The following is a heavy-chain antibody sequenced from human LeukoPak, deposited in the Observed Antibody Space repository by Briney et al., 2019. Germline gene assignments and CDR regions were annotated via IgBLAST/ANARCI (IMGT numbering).Heavy chain of an antibody. D-gene: IGHD1-26*01. CDR3: ARAYSGSSDGAADY. CDR2: ISSSSSYI. Sequence: GGSLRLSCAASGVTFSSYSMNWVRQAPGKGLEWVTSISSSSSYIYYADSVKGRFTISRDNAKNSLYLQMNSLRAEDTAAYYCARAYSGSSDGAADYWGQGTLVTVSS. V-gene: IGHV3-21*01. CDR1: GVTFSSYS. J-gene: IGHJ4*02.